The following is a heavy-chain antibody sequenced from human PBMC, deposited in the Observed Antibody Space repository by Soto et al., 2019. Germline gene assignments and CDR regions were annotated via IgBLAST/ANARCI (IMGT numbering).Heavy chain of an antibody. CDR3: ARAPWSSGSRYSFDY. CDR1: GGSFSGYY. CDR2: INHSGST. V-gene: IGHV4-34*01. D-gene: IGHD2-15*01. J-gene: IGHJ4*02. Sequence: SETLSLTCAVYGGSFSGYYWSWIRQPPGKGLEWIGEINHSGSTNYNPSLKSRVTISVDTSKNQFSLKLSSVTAADTAVYYCARAPWSSGSRYSFDYWGQGTLVTVSS.